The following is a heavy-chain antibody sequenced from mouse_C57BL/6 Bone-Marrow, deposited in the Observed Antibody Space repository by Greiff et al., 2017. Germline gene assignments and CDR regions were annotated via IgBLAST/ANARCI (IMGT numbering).Heavy chain of an antibody. CDR1: GYTFTSYW. D-gene: IGHD2-5*01. V-gene: IGHV1-69*01. J-gene: IGHJ4*01. Sequence: QVQLQQPGAELVMPGASVKLSCKASGYTFTSYWMHWVKQRPGQGLEWIGEIDPSDSYTNYNQKFKGKSTLPVDKSSSTAYMQLSSLTSEDSAVYYCAREGYSNYPHYYAMDYWGQGTSVTVSS. CDR2: IDPSDSYT. CDR3: AREGYSNYPHYYAMDY.